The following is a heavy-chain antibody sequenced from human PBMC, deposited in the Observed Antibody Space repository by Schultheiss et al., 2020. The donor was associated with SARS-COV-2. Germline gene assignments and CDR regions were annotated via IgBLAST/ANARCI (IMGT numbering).Heavy chain of an antibody. D-gene: IGHD3-3*01. J-gene: IGHJ4*02. Sequence: GGSLRLSCAASGFTFSSYWMSWVRQAPGKGLEWVSVIYRDGTTSYADSVKGRFSISRDNSKNTLYLQMNSLRAEDTAVYYCARETRANYDIWSGYSPMGYWGQGTLVTVSS. CDR2: IYRDGTT. CDR3: ARETRANYDIWSGYSPMGY. CDR1: GFTFSSYW. V-gene: IGHV3-66*01.